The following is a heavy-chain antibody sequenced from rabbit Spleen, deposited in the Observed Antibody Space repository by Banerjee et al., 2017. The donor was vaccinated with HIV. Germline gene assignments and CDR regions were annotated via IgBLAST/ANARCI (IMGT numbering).Heavy chain of an antibody. J-gene: IGHJ4*01. CDR1: GFSFSNKAV. Sequence: QEQLVESGGGLVKPEGTLKLSCTASGFSFSNKAVMCWVRQAPGKGLEWIACIEAGTSGFTYFANWAKGRFTISMTSSTTVTLQMTSLTAAGTATYFCARDRPGSDNFDLWGQGTLVTVS. D-gene: IGHD3-1*01. CDR2: IEAGTSGFT. CDR3: ARDRPGSDNFDL. V-gene: IGHV1S45*01.